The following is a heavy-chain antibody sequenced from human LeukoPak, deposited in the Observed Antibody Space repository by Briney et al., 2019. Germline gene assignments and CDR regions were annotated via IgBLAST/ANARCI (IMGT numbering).Heavy chain of an antibody. CDR1: GFTFSSYS. Sequence: GGSLRLSCAASGFTFSSYSMNWVRQAPGNGPEWVSYIISSGRSTYYADSVKGRFTISRDNAKNSLYLQVNSLRAEETAVYCCALPAHYYYYGMDVWGQGTTVTVSS. CDR2: IISSGRST. CDR3: ALPAHYYYYGMDV. V-gene: IGHV3-48*04. D-gene: IGHD2-2*01. J-gene: IGHJ6*02.